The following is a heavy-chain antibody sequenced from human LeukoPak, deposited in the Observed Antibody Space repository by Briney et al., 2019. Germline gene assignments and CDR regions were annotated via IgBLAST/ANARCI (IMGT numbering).Heavy chain of an antibody. CDR2: ISSSSSYI. CDR3: ARDSGDGYNSVDY. D-gene: IGHD5-24*01. J-gene: IGHJ4*02. CDR1: GFTFSSYS. V-gene: IGHV3-21*01. Sequence: PGGSLRLPCAASGFTFSSYSMNWVRQAPGKGLEWVSSISSSSSYIYYADSVKGRFTISRDNAKNSLYLQMNSLRAEDTAVYYCARDSGDGYNSVDYWGQGTLVTVSS.